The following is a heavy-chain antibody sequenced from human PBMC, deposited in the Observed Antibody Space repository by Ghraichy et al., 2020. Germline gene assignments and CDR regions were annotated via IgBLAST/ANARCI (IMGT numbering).Heavy chain of an antibody. Sequence: GGSLRLSCAASGFTFSSYWMSWVRQAPGKGLEWVANIKQDGSEKYYVDSVKGRFTISRDNAKNSLYLQMNSLRAEDTAVYYCAREWDCSSTSCYDYYYGMDVWGQGTTVTVSS. D-gene: IGHD2-2*01. CDR3: AREWDCSSTSCYDYYYGMDV. CDR1: GFTFSSYW. CDR2: IKQDGSEK. J-gene: IGHJ6*02. V-gene: IGHV3-7*03.